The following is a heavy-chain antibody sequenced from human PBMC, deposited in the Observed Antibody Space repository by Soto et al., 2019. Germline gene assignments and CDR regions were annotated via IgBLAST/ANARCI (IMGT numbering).Heavy chain of an antibody. V-gene: IGHV1-69*06. CDR1: GGTFNSYG. CDR3: ASHCSGGSCYDALGDWFDP. CDR2: IIPLYGTV. D-gene: IGHD2-15*01. J-gene: IGHJ5*02. Sequence: SVKVSCKASGGTFNSYGISWVRQAPGQGLDWMGVIIPLYGTVNYAQKFQGRVSITADKSTSTAYMDLNSLRSDDTAVYYCASHCSGGSCYDALGDWFDPWGQGTLVTVS.